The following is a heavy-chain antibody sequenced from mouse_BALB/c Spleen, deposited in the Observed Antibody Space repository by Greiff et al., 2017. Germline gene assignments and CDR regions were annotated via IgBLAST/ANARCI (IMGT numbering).Heavy chain of an antibody. CDR3: ARGNDY. J-gene: IGHJ2*01. Sequence: EVQLQESGPGLVKPSQSLSLTCSVSGYSITSGYYWNWIRQFPGNKLEWIGNISYDGSNNYNPSLKNRNSITRDTSKNQFFLKLNSVTTEDTATYYCARGNDYWGQGTTLTVSS. CDR1: GYSITSGYY. V-gene: IGHV3-6*02. CDR2: ISYDGSN.